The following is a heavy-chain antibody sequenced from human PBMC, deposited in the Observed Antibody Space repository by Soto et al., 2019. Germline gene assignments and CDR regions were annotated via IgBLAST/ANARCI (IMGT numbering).Heavy chain of an antibody. CDR1: GFTFSDYY. CDR2: ISSNGSTI. D-gene: IGHD4-17*01. Sequence: GGSLRLSCAASGFTFSDYYMSWIRQAPGRGLEWVSYISSNGSTIYYADSVKGRFTVSRDNAKNSLYLQMNSLRAEDTAVYYCARVRYWDYYYMDVWGKGTTVTVSS. J-gene: IGHJ6*03. CDR3: ARVRYWDYYYMDV. V-gene: IGHV3-11*01.